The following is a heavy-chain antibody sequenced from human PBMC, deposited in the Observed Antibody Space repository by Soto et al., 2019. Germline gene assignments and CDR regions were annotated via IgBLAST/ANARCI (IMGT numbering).Heavy chain of an antibody. V-gene: IGHV4-59*01. CDR1: GGSISSYY. CDR2: IYYSGGT. Sequence: PSETLSLTCTVSGGSISSYYWSWIRQPPGKGLEWIGYIYYSGGTNYNPSLKSRVTISVDTSKNQFSLKLSSVTAADTAVYYCARIPSVGKDYWGQGTLVTVSS. CDR3: ARIPSVGKDY. J-gene: IGHJ4*02.